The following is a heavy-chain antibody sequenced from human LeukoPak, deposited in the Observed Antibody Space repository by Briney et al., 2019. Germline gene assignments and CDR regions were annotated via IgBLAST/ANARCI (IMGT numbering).Heavy chain of an antibody. J-gene: IGHJ4*02. V-gene: IGHV4-34*01. CDR3: ARRAIVATIDY. CDR1: GGSFSGYY. Sequence: PSETLSLTCAVYGGSFSGYYWSWIRQPPGKGLEWIGEINHSGSTNYNPSLKSRVTISVDTSKNQFSLKLSSVTAADTAVYYCARRAIVATIDYWGQGTLVTVSS. CDR2: INHSGST. D-gene: IGHD5-12*01.